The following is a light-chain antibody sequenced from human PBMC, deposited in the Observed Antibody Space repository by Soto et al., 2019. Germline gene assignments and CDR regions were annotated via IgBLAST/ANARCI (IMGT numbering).Light chain of an antibody. CDR1: QSVSSN. J-gene: IGKJ1*01. Sequence: EIVMTQSSPTLSVSPGERATLSCRASQSVSSNLAWYQQKPGQAPRLLIYGASTRATGIPARFSGRGSGTEFTLTISSLQFEDFAVYYCQQYNNWPPWTFGHGTKV. CDR3: QQYNNWPPWT. V-gene: IGKV3-15*01. CDR2: GAS.